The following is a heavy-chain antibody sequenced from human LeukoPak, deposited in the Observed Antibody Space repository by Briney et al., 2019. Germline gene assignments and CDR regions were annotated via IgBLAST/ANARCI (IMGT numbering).Heavy chain of an antibody. CDR3: ARLGSYHDF. Sequence: PSETLSLTCTVSGASISNYYWSWNRQTPEKGLEWMGHIHSSGGSSYYPSLKSRLTLSIDTSRNQLSLKLPSVTAADTAVYFCARLGSYHDFWGQGALVTVSS. J-gene: IGHJ4*02. CDR1: GASISNYY. D-gene: IGHD1-26*01. V-gene: IGHV4-4*09. CDR2: IHSSGGS.